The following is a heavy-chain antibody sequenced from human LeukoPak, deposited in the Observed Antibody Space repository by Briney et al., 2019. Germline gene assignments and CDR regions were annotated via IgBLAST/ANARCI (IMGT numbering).Heavy chain of an antibody. CDR1: GYTFTSYD. D-gene: IGHD3-22*01. J-gene: IGHJ5*02. Sequence: ASVKVSCKASGYTFTSYDINWVRQATGQGLEWMGWMNPNSGNTGYAQKFQGRVTMTRNTSISTAYMELSSLRSEDTAVYYCARGLFPIYYYDSSGYSPWGQGTLVTVSS. V-gene: IGHV1-8*01. CDR3: ARGLFPIYYYDSSGYSP. CDR2: MNPNSGNT.